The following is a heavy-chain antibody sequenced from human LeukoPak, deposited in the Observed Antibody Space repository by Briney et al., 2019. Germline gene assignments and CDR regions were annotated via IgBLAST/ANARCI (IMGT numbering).Heavy chain of an antibody. CDR1: GGSISSGSYY. Sequence: SQTLSLTCTVSGGSISSGSYYWSWIRQPAGTGLEWIGRIYTSGSTNYNPSLKSRVTISVDTSKNQFSLKLSSVTAADTAVYYCARHRSGGSQDDAFDIWGQGTMVTVSS. CDR2: IYTSGST. V-gene: IGHV4-61*02. CDR3: ARHRSGGSQDDAFDI. J-gene: IGHJ3*02. D-gene: IGHD2-15*01.